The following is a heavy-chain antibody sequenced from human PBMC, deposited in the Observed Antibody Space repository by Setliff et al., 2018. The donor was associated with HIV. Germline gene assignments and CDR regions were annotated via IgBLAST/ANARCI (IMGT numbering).Heavy chain of an antibody. Sequence: RASVKVSCKTSGDKFGSFDINWVRQASGQGLEWVGWVYASTGHTAYARKFEGRVTMTWDPSTGIGYMELNSLRADDTAVYYCARGIDILVKMGIYYHYMDVWGKGTTVTVSS. CDR2: VYASTGHT. CDR3: ARGIDILVKMGIYYHYMDV. D-gene: IGHD2-15*01. J-gene: IGHJ6*03. V-gene: IGHV1-8*01. CDR1: GDKFGSFD.